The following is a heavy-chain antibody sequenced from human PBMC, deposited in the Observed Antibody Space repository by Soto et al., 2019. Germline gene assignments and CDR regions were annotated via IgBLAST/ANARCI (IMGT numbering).Heavy chain of an antibody. CDR1: GFTFTSYY. Sequence: ASVKVSCKASGFTFTSYYMHWVRQAPGQGLEWMGIINPSGGSTNYAQKFQGRVTITRDTSTSTVYMELSSLRSEDTALYYCARCYRSSGLPPVVDYWGQGTLVTVSS. CDR2: INPSGGST. CDR3: ARCYRSSGLPPVVDY. V-gene: IGHV1-46*01. D-gene: IGHD3-22*01. J-gene: IGHJ4*02.